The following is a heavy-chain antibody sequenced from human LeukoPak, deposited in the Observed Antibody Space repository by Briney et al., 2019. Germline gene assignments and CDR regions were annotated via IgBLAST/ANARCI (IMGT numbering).Heavy chain of an antibody. Sequence: PGSPLRLSCAASGFTFSSYAMHWVRQAPGKGLEWVAVISYDGSNKYYADSVKGRFTISRDNSKNTLYLQMNSLRAEDTAVYYCASLSSGWSGFPGLWGQGTLVTVSS. CDR2: ISYDGSNK. CDR1: GFTFSSYA. J-gene: IGHJ4*02. V-gene: IGHV3-30*01. D-gene: IGHD6-19*01. CDR3: ASLSSGWSGFPGL.